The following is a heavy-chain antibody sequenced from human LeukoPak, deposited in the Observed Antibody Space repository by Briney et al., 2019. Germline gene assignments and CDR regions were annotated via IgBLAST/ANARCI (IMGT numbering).Heavy chain of an antibody. J-gene: IGHJ4*02. CDR3: ARVTTSGSYKFDY. CDR1: GFTVSSNY. V-gene: IGHV3-53*01. D-gene: IGHD3-10*01. CDR2: IYTSGST. Sequence: GGSLRLSFAASGFTVSSNYFSWVRQAPGKGLEWVSLIYTSGSTYYADSVKGRFTISRDNSKNTLYLQMNSLRAEDTAVYYCARVTTSGSYKFDYWGQGTLVTVSS.